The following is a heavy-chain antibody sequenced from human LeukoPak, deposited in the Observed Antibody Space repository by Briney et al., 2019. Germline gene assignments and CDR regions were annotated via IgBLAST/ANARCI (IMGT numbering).Heavy chain of an antibody. CDR1: GYTFTSYD. D-gene: IGHD6-13*01. CDR2: MNPNNGNT. J-gene: IGHJ6*02. V-gene: IGHV1-8*01. CDR3: ARLASSSWPLYYYYGMDV. Sequence: ASVKVSCKASGYTFTSYDINWVRQATGQGLEWMGWMNPNNGNTGYAQKFQGRVTMTRSTSISTAYMELSNLRSEDTAVYYCARLASSSWPLYYYYGMDVWGQGTTVTVSS.